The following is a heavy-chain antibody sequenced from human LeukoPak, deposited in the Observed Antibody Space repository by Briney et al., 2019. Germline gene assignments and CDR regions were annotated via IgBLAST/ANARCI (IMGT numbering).Heavy chain of an antibody. CDR1: GGSITNYY. Sequence: SETLSLTCTVSGGSITNYYWTWIRQPAGKGLEWIGRIYTTGSATGSTNYNPSLKSRVTMSVDTSKKQSSLNLSSVTAADTAVYYCAIGWLQEFVYWGQGTLVTVSS. V-gene: IGHV4-4*07. J-gene: IGHJ4*02. D-gene: IGHD5-24*01. CDR3: AIGWLQEFVY. CDR2: IYTTGSATGST.